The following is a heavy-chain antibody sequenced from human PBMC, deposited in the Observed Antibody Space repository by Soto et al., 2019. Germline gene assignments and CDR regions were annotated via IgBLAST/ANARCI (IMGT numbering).Heavy chain of an antibody. CDR2: IKNKANSYTT. CDR1: GFIFSDHY. V-gene: IGHV3-72*01. D-gene: IGHD1-26*01. J-gene: IGHJ4*02. Sequence: PGGSLRLSCAASGFIFSDHYMDWVRQAPGKGLEGVGRIKNKANSYTTEYAASVKGRFTISRDDSKNSLYLQMNSLKTEDTAVYYCTRISLVGATGGRYFDYWGQGTLLTVSS. CDR3: TRISLVGATGGRYFDY.